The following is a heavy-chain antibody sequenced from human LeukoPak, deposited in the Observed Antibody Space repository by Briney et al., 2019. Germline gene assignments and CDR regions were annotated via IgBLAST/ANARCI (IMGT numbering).Heavy chain of an antibody. CDR3: TRDFGRSSYYFDF. CDR2: IKQDGSEK. CDR1: GFNFNGYW. Sequence: GGSLRLSCAASGFNFNGYWMSWVRQAPGKGLEWVANIKQDGSEKYYVDSVRGRLTISRDNAENSLFLQMNRLRVEDTAVYYCTRDFGRSSYYFDFWGQGTLVTVST. D-gene: IGHD3-3*01. V-gene: IGHV3-7*01. J-gene: IGHJ4*02.